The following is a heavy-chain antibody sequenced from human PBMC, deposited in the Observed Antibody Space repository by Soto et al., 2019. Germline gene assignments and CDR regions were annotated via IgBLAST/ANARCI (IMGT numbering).Heavy chain of an antibody. Sequence: PGGSLRLSCAASGFTFSAYWINWVRQTPGKGLEWVANINPDGSVKSYAESVKGRFTVSRDNAKNSLYLQMNSLRAEDTAVYSCSRGYDYLIDYWGQGTLVTVSS. CDR3: SRGYDYLIDY. J-gene: IGHJ4*02. D-gene: IGHD3-22*01. CDR2: INPDGSVK. CDR1: GFTFSAYW. V-gene: IGHV3-7*01.